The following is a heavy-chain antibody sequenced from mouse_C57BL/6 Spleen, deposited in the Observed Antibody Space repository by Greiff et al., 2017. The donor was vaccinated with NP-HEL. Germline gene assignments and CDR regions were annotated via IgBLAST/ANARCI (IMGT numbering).Heavy chain of an antibody. CDR1: GFTFSDYG. J-gene: IGHJ4*01. CDR2: ISSGSSTI. D-gene: IGHD2-3*01. CDR3: ARDGYYAMDY. Sequence: EVKLLESGGGLVKPGGSLKLSCAASGFTFSDYGMHWVRQAPEKGLEWVAYISSGSSTIYYADTVKGRFTISRDNATNTLFLQMTSLRSEDTAMYYCARDGYYAMDYWGQGASVTVSS. V-gene: IGHV5-17*01.